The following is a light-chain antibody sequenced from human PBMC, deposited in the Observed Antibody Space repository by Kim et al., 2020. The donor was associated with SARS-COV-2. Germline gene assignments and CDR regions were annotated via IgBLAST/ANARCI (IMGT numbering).Light chain of an antibody. CDR2: LNSDGSH. V-gene: IGLV4-69*01. Sequence: ASVKLPCTLSSGHSTYAIAWHQQQPEKGPRYLMRLNSDGSHTKGDGIPDRFSGSSSGAERYLTVSSLQSEDEADYYCQTWDTGIRVFGGGTQLTVL. J-gene: IGLJ3*02. CDR3: QTWDTGIRV. CDR1: SGHSTYA.